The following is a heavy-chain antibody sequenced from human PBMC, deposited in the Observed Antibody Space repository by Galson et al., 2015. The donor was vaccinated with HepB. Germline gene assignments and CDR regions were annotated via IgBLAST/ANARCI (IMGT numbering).Heavy chain of an antibody. Sequence: SVKVSCKASGYSFSSYNLHWVRQAPGQGPDLMGMINPSNGETTYTQKFQGRVTMGTDTSTATVHLDMSRLTSADTAVYYCTRGEAVAGYGIFFDYWGQRTLVTVSS. CDR3: TRGEAVAGYGIFFDY. J-gene: IGHJ4*02. V-gene: IGHV1-46*01. D-gene: IGHD2-15*01. CDR1: GYSFSSYN. CDR2: INPSNGET.